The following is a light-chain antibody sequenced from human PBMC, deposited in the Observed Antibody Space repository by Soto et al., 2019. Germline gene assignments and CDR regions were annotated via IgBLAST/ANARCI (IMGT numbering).Light chain of an antibody. V-gene: IGKV3-15*01. J-gene: IGKJ5*01. CDR2: GAS. Sequence: EVRMKKSPSIVSVCPGESATLSCRATQTVSGNFLAWYQQKPGQSPRLLIYGASSRATGIPARFSGSGSGTEFTLTISSLQSEDFAVYYCQQYNNWPFITFGQGTRLEIK. CDR1: QTVSGN. CDR3: QQYNNWPFIT.